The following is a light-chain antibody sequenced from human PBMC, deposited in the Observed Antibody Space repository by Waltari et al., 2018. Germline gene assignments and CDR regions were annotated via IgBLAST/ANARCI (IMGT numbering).Light chain of an antibody. V-gene: IGKV1-39*01. CDR3: KHTVA. CDR2: CAS. J-gene: IGKJ3*01. CDR1: QTISNN. Sequence: DIQMTPSPSSLSASVGDRVTITCRTSQTISNNLNWYQQKRGEAPKLLIYCASNLQRGVSSRFSGSGAETDCTLTISSRHPVDFATYYWKHTVAFGPGTKVDI.